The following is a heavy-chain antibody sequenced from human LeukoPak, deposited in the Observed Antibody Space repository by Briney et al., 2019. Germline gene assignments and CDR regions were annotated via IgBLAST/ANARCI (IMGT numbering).Heavy chain of an antibody. D-gene: IGHD6-6*01. CDR2: INHSGST. CDR3: ARGLVAARRGAFDY. V-gene: IGHV4-34*01. CDR1: GGSFSGYY. J-gene: IGHJ4*02. Sequence: PSETLSLTRAVYGGSFSGYYWSWIRQPPGKGLEWIGEINHSGSTNYNPSLKSRVTISVDTSKNQFSLKLSSVTAADTAVYYCARGLVAARRGAFDYWGQGTLVTVSS.